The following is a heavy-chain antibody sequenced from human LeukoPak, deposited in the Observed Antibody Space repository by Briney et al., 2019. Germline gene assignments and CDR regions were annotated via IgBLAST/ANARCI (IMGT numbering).Heavy chain of an antibody. Sequence: EASVKVSCKASGYILTKYAIHWVRQAPGQRLEWMGWINAGNGNTKYSQKIQGRVTLTRDTSASTAYMEVSSLRSEDTAMYYCARGIKASSGWYVIDYWGQGTLVTVSS. J-gene: IGHJ4*02. CDR3: ARGIKASSGWYVIDY. CDR2: INAGNGNT. V-gene: IGHV1-3*01. CDR1: GYILTKYA. D-gene: IGHD6-19*01.